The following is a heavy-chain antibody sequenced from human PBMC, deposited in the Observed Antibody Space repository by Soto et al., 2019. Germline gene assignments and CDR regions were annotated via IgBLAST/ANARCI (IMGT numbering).Heavy chain of an antibody. Sequence: EGQLVDSGGGLVQPGGSLRLSCAASGFTFISYWMHWVRQAPGKGLVWVSRINSDGSSTSYADALKGRFTISRDNAKNTLYLQMNSLRAEDTAVYYCVRTSLVVAAATREDYWGQGTLVTVSS. CDR2: INSDGSST. CDR1: GFTFISYW. CDR3: VRTSLVVAAATREDY. J-gene: IGHJ4*02. D-gene: IGHD2-15*01. V-gene: IGHV3-74*01.